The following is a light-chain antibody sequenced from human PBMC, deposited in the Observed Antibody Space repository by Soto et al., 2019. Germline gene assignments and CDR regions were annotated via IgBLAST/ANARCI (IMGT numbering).Light chain of an antibody. CDR2: DVT. J-gene: IGLJ1*01. V-gene: IGLV2-11*01. Sequence: QSALTQPASMSGSPGQSITISCTGTSSDVGGYNYVSWYQQHPGKAPKLMIYDVTMRPSGVPDRFSGSKSGNTASLTISGLQAEDEADYYCCSFAGSYTGVFGTGTKVTVL. CDR3: CSFAGSYTGV. CDR1: SSDVGGYNY.